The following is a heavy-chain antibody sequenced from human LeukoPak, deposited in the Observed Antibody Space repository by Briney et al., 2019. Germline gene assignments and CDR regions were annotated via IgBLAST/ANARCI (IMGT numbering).Heavy chain of an antibody. J-gene: IGHJ3*02. D-gene: IGHD6-19*01. CDR3: ARDLSYSSGPRGGDAFDI. V-gene: IGHV4-39*07. Sequence: PSETLSLTCTVPGGSISSSSYYWGWIRQPPGKGLEWIGSIYYSGSTYYNPSLKSRVTISVDTSKNQFSLKLSSVTAADTAVYYCARDLSYSSGPRGGDAFDIWGQGTMVTVSS. CDR1: GGSISSSSYY. CDR2: IYYSGST.